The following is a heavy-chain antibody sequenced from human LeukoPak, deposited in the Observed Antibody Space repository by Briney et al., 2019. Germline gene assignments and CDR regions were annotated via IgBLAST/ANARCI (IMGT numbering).Heavy chain of an antibody. J-gene: IGHJ3*02. CDR3: ASAGSSSDYYYFSAFDI. CDR1: GYRFTNIW. V-gene: IGHV5-51*01. D-gene: IGHD3-22*01. CDR2: IYPGDSDT. Sequence: GESLKISCKGSGYRFTNIWIGWVRQMPGKGLEWMGIIYPGDSDTNYSPSFQGQVTISADKSISTAYLQWSSLKASDTAMYYCASAGSSSDYYYFSAFDIWGQGTMVTVSS.